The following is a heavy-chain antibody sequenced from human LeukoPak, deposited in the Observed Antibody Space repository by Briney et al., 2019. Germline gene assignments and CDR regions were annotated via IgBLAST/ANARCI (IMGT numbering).Heavy chain of an antibody. J-gene: IGHJ6*03. D-gene: IGHD5-24*01. CDR2: ISSNGGST. CDR3: ARAMDYYYYMDV. Sequence: PGGSLRLSCAASGFSFSGYAMHWVRQAPGKGLEYVSAISSNGGSTYYANSVKGRFTISRDNSKNSLYLQMGSLRAEDMAVYYCARAMDYYYYMDVWGKGTTVTVSS. V-gene: IGHV3-64*01. CDR1: GFSFSGYA.